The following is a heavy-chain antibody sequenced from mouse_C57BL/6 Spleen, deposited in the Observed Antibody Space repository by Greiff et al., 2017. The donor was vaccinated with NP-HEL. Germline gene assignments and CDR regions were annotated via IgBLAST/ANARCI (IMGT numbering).Heavy chain of an antibody. D-gene: IGHD1-1*01. V-gene: IGHV1-69*01. J-gene: IGHJ2*01. Sequence: VQLQQPGAELVMPGASVKLSCKASGYTFTSYWMHWVKQRPGQGLEWIGEIDPSDSYTNYNQKFKGKSTLTVDKSSSTAYMQLSSLTSEDSAVYYCARKGYGSIYFDYWGQGTTLTVSS. CDR2: IDPSDSYT. CDR1: GYTFTSYW. CDR3: ARKGYGSIYFDY.